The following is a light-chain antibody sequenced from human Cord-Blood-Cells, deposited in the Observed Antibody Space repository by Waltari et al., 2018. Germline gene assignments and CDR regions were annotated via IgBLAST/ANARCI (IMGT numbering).Light chain of an antibody. J-gene: IGLJ2*01. CDR3: CSYAGSSTFVV. Sequence: QSALTQPASVSGSPGQSITISCTGTSRVVGRYNLVSWYQQHHGKAPKLMIYEGSKRPSGVSNRFSGSKSGNTASLTISGLQAEDEADYYCCSYAGSSTFVVFGGGTKLTVL. V-gene: IGLV2-23*03. CDR1: SRVVGRYNL. CDR2: EGS.